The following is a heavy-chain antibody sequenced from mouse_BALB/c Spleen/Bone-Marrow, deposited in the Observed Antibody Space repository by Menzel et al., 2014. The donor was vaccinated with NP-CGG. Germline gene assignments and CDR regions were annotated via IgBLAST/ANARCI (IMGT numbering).Heavy chain of an antibody. CDR2: IGTSDSYT. CDR3: ARDYYGRGWYFDV. Sequence: VKLQESGAELVMPGASVKMSRKASGYTFTDYWMHWVKQRPGQGLEWIGAIGTSDSYTSYNQKFKGKATLTVDESSSTAYMQLSSLTSEDSAVYYCARDYYGRGWYFDVWGAGTTVTVSS. D-gene: IGHD1-1*01. CDR1: GYTFTDYW. V-gene: IGHV1-69*01. J-gene: IGHJ1*01.